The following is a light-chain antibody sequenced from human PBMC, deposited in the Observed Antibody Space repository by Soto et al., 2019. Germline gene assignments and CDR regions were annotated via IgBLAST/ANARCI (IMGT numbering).Light chain of an antibody. CDR3: QQYNNWPPT. J-gene: IGKJ1*01. Sequence: EIVLTQSPGTLSLSPQERATLSCRASQSVSSNLAWYQQKPGQAPRLLIYGASTRATGIPARFSGSGSGTEFTLTISSLKSEDFAVYYCQQYNNWPPTFGQGTKVEIK. V-gene: IGKV3-15*01. CDR2: GAS. CDR1: QSVSSN.